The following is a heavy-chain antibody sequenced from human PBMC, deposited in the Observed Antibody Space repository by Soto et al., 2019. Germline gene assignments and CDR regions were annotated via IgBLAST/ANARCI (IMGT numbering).Heavy chain of an antibody. CDR1: GFTFSSYS. Sequence: PGGSLRLSCAASGFTFSSYSMNWVRQAPGKGLEWVSSISSSSSYIYYADSVKGRFTISRDNAKNSLYLQMNSLRAEDTAVYYCAAQGRYYDILTGYSVDYSGQVTLVTVSS. CDR3: AAQGRYYDILTGYSVDY. V-gene: IGHV3-21*01. D-gene: IGHD3-9*01. J-gene: IGHJ4*02. CDR2: ISSSSSYI.